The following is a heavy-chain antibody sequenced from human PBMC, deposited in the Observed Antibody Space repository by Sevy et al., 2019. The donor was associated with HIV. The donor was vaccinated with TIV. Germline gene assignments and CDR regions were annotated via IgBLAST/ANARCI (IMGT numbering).Heavy chain of an antibody. V-gene: IGHV3-21*01. Sequence: GGSLRLSCAASGFTFSSYSMNWVRQAPGKGLEWVSSISSSSSYIYYAESVKGRFTISRDNAKNSLYLQMNSLRAEDTAVYYCAREGGGILWFGELLNNYYYYGMDVWGQGTTVTVSS. CDR3: AREGGGILWFGELLNNYYYYGMDV. CDR2: ISSSSSYI. J-gene: IGHJ6*02. D-gene: IGHD3-10*01. CDR1: GFTFSSYS.